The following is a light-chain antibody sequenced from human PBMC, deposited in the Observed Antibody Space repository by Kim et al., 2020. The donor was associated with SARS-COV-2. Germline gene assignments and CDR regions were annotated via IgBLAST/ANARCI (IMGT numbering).Light chain of an antibody. CDR2: DVT. CDR1: SSDIAIYEY. J-gene: IGLJ2*01. Sequence: GQSVTISCTGSSSDIAIYEYVSWYQQYPGKAPKLIIYDVTKRPSGVPDRFSGSKSANTASLTVSGLQAEDEADYYCSSYAGSNNGVFGGGTQLTVL. CDR3: SSYAGSNNGV. V-gene: IGLV2-8*01.